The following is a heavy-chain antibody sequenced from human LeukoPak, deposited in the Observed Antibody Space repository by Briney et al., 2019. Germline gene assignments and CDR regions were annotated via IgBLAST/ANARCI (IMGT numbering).Heavy chain of an antibody. D-gene: IGHD1-26*01. CDR3: ARRIVGAQTHCFDY. CDR1: GYSFTGYW. Sequence: GESLKISCKVSGYSFTGYWIGWVRPMPGKGLEWMGIIYPGDSDTRYSPSFQGQVTISADKSISTAYLQWSSLKASDTAMYYCARRIVGAQTHCFDYWGQGTLVTVSS. CDR2: IYPGDSDT. V-gene: IGHV5-51*01. J-gene: IGHJ4*02.